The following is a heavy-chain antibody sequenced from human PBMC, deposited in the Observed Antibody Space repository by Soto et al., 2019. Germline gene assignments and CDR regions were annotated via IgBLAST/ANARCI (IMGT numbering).Heavy chain of an antibody. D-gene: IGHD1-1*01. CDR3: ARADIFNSLYGMDV. J-gene: IGHJ6*01. CDR1: GGSISNGGYY. CDR2: IYYSGTT. V-gene: IGHV4-31*03. Sequence: QVQLQESGPGLLKPSQTLSLTCTVSGGSISNGGYYWSWIRQQPWKVLEWIGNIYYSGTTIYNQALKIRLTMSVGTSKRQFCLKLSSVTAADAAVYYCARADIFNSLYGMDVWGQGTTVTVSS.